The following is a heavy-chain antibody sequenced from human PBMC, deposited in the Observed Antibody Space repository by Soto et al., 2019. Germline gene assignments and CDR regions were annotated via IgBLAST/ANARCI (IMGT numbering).Heavy chain of an antibody. CDR3: ARHNFRFNSGLINYDFYGMDV. J-gene: IGHJ6*02. CDR1: GYSFTSYW. Sequence: PGESLKISCKGSGYSFTSYWIGWVRQMPGKGLEWMGIIYPGDSDTRYSPSFQGQVTISADKSISTAYLQWSSLKASDTAMYYCARHNFRFNSGLINYDFYGMDVWGQGTTVTVSS. D-gene: IGHD3-3*01. V-gene: IGHV5-51*01. CDR2: IYPGDSDT.